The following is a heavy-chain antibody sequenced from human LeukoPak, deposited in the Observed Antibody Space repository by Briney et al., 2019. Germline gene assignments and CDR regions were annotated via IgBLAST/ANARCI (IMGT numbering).Heavy chain of an antibody. CDR2: IYTSGST. V-gene: IGHV4-4*09. CDR1: GGSISSYY. D-gene: IGHD2-15*01. Sequence: PSETLSLTCIVSGGSISSYYWSWIRQPPGKGLEWIGYIYTSGSTNYNPSLKSRVTISVDTSKNQFSLKLSSVTAADTAVYYCARRDIYCSGGSCDSNYYYMDVWGKGTTVTVSS. J-gene: IGHJ6*03. CDR3: ARRDIYCSGGSCDSNYYYMDV.